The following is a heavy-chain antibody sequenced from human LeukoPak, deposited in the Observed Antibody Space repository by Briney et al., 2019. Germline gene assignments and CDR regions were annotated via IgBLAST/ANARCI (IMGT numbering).Heavy chain of an antibody. CDR3: ARGPDWDGYRRPYYYYGMDV. CDR2: IIPILGIA. V-gene: IGHV1-69*04. D-gene: IGHD5-24*01. J-gene: IGHJ6*02. Sequence: SVKVSCKASGGTFSSYAIRWVRQAPGQGLEWMGRIIPILGIASYAQKFQGRVTITADKSTSTAYMELSSLRSEDTAVYYCARGPDWDGYRRPYYYYGMDVWGQGTTVTVSS. CDR1: GGTFSSYA.